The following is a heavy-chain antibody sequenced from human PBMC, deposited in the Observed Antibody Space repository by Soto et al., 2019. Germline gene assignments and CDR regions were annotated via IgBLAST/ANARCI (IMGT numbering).Heavy chain of an antibody. D-gene: IGHD2-15*01. J-gene: IGHJ5*02. CDR3: AKVSVVVLAAGDWFDP. CDR2: ISGNSGST. CDR1: GFSFRTYA. V-gene: IGHV3-23*01. Sequence: GGSLRLSCAASGFSFRTYAMTWVRQAPGKGLEWVSGISGNSGSTYYADSVKGRFTVSRDNSKNTVYLQMNSLRGDDTAVYYCAKVSVVVLAAGDWFDPWGQGTLVTVSS.